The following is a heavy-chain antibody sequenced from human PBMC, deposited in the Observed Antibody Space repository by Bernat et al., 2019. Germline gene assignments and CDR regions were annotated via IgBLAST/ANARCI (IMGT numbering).Heavy chain of an antibody. J-gene: IGHJ6*02. CDR1: GFTFSSYA. Sequence: EVQLLESGGGLVQPGGSLRLSCAASGFTFSSYAMSWVRQAPGKGLEWVSAISGSGGSTYYADSVKGRFTISRDNSKNTLYLQMNSLRAEDTAVYYCAKDLWGDSSGYFGYYYYGMDVWGQGTTVTVSS. CDR2: ISGSGGST. V-gene: IGHV3-23*01. CDR3: AKDLWGDSSGYFGYYYYGMDV. D-gene: IGHD3-22*01.